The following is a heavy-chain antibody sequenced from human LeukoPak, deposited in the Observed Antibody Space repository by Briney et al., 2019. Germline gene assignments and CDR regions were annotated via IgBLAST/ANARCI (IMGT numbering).Heavy chain of an antibody. D-gene: IGHD2-21*01. CDR3: ATEKGDSPDY. V-gene: IGHV3-11*01. CDR2: MRSFGGTV. Sequence: GGSLRLSCAASGFTFSDYAMSWMRQAPGKGLECVAYMRSFGGTVYYADSVVGRFTISRDNSKNTLFLQMNSLRAEDTAVYYCATEKGDSPDYWGQGTLVTVSS. CDR1: GFTFSDYA. J-gene: IGHJ4*02.